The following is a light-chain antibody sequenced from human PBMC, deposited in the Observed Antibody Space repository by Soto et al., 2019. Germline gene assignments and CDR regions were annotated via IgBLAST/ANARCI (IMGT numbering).Light chain of an antibody. J-gene: IGKJ2*01. CDR1: QSVSSSY. CDR3: LQYNHWYT. CDR2: GAS. Sequence: EIVLTQSPGTLSLSPGERATLSCRASQSVSSSYLAWYQQKPGQAPRLLIHGASTRATGIPARFSGSGSGTEFTLTISSLQSEDFAFYYCLQYNHWYTFGQGTKLEIK. V-gene: IGKV3-15*01.